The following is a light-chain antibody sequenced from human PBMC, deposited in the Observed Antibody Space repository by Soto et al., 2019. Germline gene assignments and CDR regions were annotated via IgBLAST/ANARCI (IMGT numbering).Light chain of an antibody. CDR1: SSDVSGYEY. CDR3: CSYAGNSYV. V-gene: IGLV2-11*01. J-gene: IGLJ1*01. Sequence: CALTQPRSVSGSPGQSVTISCTGTSSDVSGYEYVSWYQQHPGKAPKLIIFDVSKRPSGVPDRFSGSKSGSTASLTISGLQAEDEADYYCCSYAGNSYVVGGGTKVTVL. CDR2: DVS.